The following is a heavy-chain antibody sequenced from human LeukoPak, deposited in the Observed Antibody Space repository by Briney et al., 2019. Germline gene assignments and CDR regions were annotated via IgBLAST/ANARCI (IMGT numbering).Heavy chain of an antibody. J-gene: IGHJ4*02. V-gene: IGHV3-23*01. CDR2: ISGSGGST. CDR3: AKPLGYYYDSSGYPY. D-gene: IGHD3-22*01. Sequence: GGSLTLSCAASGFTFSNYAMSWVRQAPGKGLEWVSAISGSGGSTYYADSVKGRFTISRDNSKNTLYLQMNSLRAEDTAVYYCAKPLGYYYDSSGYPYWGQGTLVTVSS. CDR1: GFTFSNYA.